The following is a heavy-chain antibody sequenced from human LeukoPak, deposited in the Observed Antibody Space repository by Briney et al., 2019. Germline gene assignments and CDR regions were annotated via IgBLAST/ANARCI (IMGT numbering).Heavy chain of an antibody. CDR3: ARGIDCSSTSCYARGLDY. J-gene: IGHJ4*02. V-gene: IGHV3-23*01. Sequence: GGSLRLSCAASGFTFSSYAMSWVRQAPGKGLEWVSVISGSGGSTYYADSVKGRFTISRDNSKNTLYLQMNSLRAEDTAVYYCARGIDCSSTSCYARGLDYWGQGTLVTVSS. CDR1: GFTFSSYA. CDR2: ISGSGGST. D-gene: IGHD2-2*01.